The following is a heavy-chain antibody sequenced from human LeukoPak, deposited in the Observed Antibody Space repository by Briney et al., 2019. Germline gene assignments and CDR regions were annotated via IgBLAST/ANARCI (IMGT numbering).Heavy chain of an antibody. V-gene: IGHV3-23*01. J-gene: IGHJ4*02. CDR2: ISGSGGST. CDR1: GFTFSSYA. CDR3: AKVPTYYYGSGSSYYFDY. D-gene: IGHD3-10*01. Sequence: GGSLRLSCAASGFTFSSYAMSWVRQAPGKGLEWVSAISGSGGSTYYADSVKGRFTISRDNSKNTLYLQMNSLRAEDTAVYYCAKVPTYYYGSGSSYYFDYWGQGTLVTVSS.